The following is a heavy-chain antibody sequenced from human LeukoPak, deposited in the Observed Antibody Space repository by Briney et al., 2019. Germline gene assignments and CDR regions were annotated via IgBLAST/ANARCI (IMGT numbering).Heavy chain of an antibody. CDR3: ARDSIAARRMDY. J-gene: IGHJ4*02. Sequence: PGGSLRLSCAAFGFTFSSYSMNWVRQAPGKGLEWVSSISSSSSHTYYADSVQGRFTIARDNAKNSLYLQMNSLRAEDTAVYYCARDSIAARRMDYWGQGTLVTVSS. CDR1: GFTFSSYS. V-gene: IGHV3-21*01. CDR2: ISSSSSHT. D-gene: IGHD6-6*01.